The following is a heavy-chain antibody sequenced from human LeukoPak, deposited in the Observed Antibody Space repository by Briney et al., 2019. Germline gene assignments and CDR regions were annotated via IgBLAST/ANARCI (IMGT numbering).Heavy chain of an antibody. CDR3: ARVNYDFWSGYYDGADYYGMDV. CDR1: GGSFSGYY. Sequence: PSETLSLTCAVYGGSFSGYYWSWIRQPPGKGLEWIGEINHSGSTNYNPSLKSRVTISVDTSKNQFSLKLGSVTAADTAVYYCARVNYDFWSGYYDGADYYGMDVWGQGTTVTVSS. D-gene: IGHD3-3*01. CDR2: INHSGST. V-gene: IGHV4-34*01. J-gene: IGHJ6*02.